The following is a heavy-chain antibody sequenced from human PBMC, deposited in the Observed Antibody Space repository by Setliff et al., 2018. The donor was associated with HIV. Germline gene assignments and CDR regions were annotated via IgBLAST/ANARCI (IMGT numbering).Heavy chain of an antibody. D-gene: IGHD6-19*01. CDR2: IYPGDSHT. CDR1: GYSFTTHW. CDR3: ARSGKAVGSAGLGAFDI. J-gene: IGHJ3*02. V-gene: IGHV5-51*01. Sequence: GESLKISCETSGYSFTTHWIGWVRQMPGKGLEWMGVIYPGDSHTTYSPSFQGQVTISADKSISTAYLQCSSLKASDTAMYYCARSGKAVGSAGLGAFDIWGQGTMVTVSS.